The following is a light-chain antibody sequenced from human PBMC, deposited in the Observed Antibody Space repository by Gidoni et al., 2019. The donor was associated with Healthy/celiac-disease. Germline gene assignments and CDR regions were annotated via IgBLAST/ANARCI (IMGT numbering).Light chain of an antibody. Sequence: EIVKTQSPATLSVSPGERATRSCRSSQSVSSNLAWYQQKPGQAPRLLIYGASTRATGIPARFSGSGSGTEFTLTISSLQSEDFAVYYCQQYNNWPRITFGQXTRLEIK. CDR3: QQYNNWPRIT. CDR2: GAS. CDR1: QSVSSN. J-gene: IGKJ5*01. V-gene: IGKV3-15*01.